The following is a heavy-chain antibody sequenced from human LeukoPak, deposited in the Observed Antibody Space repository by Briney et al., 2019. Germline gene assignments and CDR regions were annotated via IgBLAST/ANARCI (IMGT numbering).Heavy chain of an antibody. Sequence: PSETLSLTCAVYGGSFSGYYWSWIRQPPGKGLEWIGEINHSGSTNYNPSLKSRVTISVDTSKNQFSLKLSSVTAADTAVYYCARLSIRQQLVTHYYYYYMDVWGKGTTVTISS. J-gene: IGHJ6*03. CDR1: GGSFSGYY. CDR2: INHSGST. D-gene: IGHD6-13*01. CDR3: ARLSIRQQLVTHYYYYYMDV. V-gene: IGHV4-34*01.